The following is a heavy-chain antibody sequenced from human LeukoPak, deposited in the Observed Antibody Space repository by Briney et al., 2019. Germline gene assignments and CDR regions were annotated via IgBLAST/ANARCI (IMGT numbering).Heavy chain of an antibody. CDR3: AKTPRYRAARQSHFDY. Sequence: GGSLRLSCEASGFTFSTYGMHWVHQAPGKGLEWVAVIEYDGSNIHYTDSVKGRFTISRDNSKKTLYLQMNSLRAEDTAVYYCAKTPRYRAARQSHFDYWGREPWSPSPQ. V-gene: IGHV3-30*18. CDR1: GFTFSTYG. D-gene: IGHD6-6*01. CDR2: IEYDGSNI. J-gene: IGHJ4*02.